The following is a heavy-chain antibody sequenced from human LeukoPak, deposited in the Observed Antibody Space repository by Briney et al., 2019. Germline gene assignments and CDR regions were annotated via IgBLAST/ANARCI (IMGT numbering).Heavy chain of an antibody. CDR3: ATYGDSC. D-gene: IGHD2-15*01. J-gene: IGHJ4*02. Sequence: GGSLRLSCTASGFTFSSYWMHWVRQAPGKGLVWVSHINSDGSSTSYADSVKGRFTISRDNAKNTLHLQMNSLRAEDTAVYYCATYGDSCWGQGTLVTVSS. CDR1: GFTFSSYW. CDR2: INSDGSST. V-gene: IGHV3-74*01.